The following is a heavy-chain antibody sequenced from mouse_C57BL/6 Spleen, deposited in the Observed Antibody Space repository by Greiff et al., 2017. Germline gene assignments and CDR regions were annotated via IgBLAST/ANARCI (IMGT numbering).Heavy chain of an antibody. CDR3: ARTGDYYYAMDY. Sequence: VKLQESGAELVKPGASVKMSCKASGYTFTTYPIEWMKQNHGKSLEWIGNFHPYNDDTKYNETFKGKATLTVEKSSSTVYLELSRLTSDDSAVYYCARTGDYYYAMDYWGQGTSVTVSS. CDR2: FHPYNDDT. J-gene: IGHJ4*01. V-gene: IGHV1-47*01. CDR1: GYTFTTYP.